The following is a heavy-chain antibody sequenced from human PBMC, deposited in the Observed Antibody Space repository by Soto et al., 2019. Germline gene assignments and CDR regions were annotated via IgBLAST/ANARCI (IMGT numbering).Heavy chain of an antibody. D-gene: IGHD5-12*01. V-gene: IGHV3-30*18. J-gene: IGHJ6*03. CDR3: AKDNSGYDYDARQPGVVRGHYYYMDV. Sequence: QVQLVESGGGVVQPGRSLRLSCAASGFTFSSYGMHWVRQAPGKGLEWVAVISYDGSNKYYADSVKGRFTISRDNSKNTLYLQMNSLRAGDTAVYYGAKDNSGYDYDARQPGVVRGHYYYMDVWGKGTTVTVSS. CDR1: GFTFSSYG. CDR2: ISYDGSNK.